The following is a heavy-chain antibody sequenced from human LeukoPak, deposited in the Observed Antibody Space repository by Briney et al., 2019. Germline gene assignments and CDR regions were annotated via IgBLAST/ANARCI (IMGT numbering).Heavy chain of an antibody. CDR1: GGSFSGYY. J-gene: IGHJ4*02. Sequence: PSETLSLTCAVYGGSFSGYYWSWIRQPPGKGLEWIGEINHSGSTNYNPSLKRRVTISVDTSKNQFSLKLSSVTAADTAVYYCARVGIAARPIDYWGQGTLVTVSS. V-gene: IGHV4-34*01. CDR3: ARVGIAARPIDY. D-gene: IGHD6-6*01. CDR2: INHSGST.